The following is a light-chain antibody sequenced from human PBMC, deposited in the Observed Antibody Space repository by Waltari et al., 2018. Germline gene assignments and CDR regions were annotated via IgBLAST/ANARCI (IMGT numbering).Light chain of an antibody. V-gene: IGLV2-14*01. CDR3: SSYTSSSILWV. CDR2: EVR. Sequence: QSALTQPASVSGSPGQSITISCTGTSSDVGGYNYVFLYQQHPGKAPKLLIYEVRIRPSGLSNRFSGSKSGNTASLTISGLQAEDEADYYCSSYTSSSILWVFGGGTKLTVL. J-gene: IGLJ3*02. CDR1: SSDVGGYNY.